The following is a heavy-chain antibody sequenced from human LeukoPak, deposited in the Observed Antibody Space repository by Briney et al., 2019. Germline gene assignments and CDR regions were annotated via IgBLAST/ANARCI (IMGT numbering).Heavy chain of an antibody. V-gene: IGHV3-23*01. CDR3: AKGGQMGH. D-gene: IGHD2-8*01. Sequence: GSLRLSCAASGFTFSSYWMTWVRQAPGKGLEWVSDINVNGDITYYADSVKGRFTISRDNSKNAVYLQMNSLRGDDTAVYYCAKGGQMGHWGQGTLVTVSS. J-gene: IGHJ4*02. CDR1: GFTFSSYW. CDR2: INVNGDIT.